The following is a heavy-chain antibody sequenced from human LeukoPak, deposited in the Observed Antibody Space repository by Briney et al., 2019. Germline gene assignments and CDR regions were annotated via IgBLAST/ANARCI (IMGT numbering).Heavy chain of an antibody. D-gene: IGHD2-15*01. CDR1: GFTFSSYA. Sequence: GRSLRLSCAASGFTFSSYAMHWVRQAPGKGLEWVAVISYDGSNEYYPDSVKGRFTISRDNSKNTLYLQMNSLRAEDTAVYYCARDFCSGGSCYTNWFDPWGQGTLVTVSS. J-gene: IGHJ5*02. CDR3: ARDFCSGGSCYTNWFDP. V-gene: IGHV3-30*04. CDR2: ISYDGSNE.